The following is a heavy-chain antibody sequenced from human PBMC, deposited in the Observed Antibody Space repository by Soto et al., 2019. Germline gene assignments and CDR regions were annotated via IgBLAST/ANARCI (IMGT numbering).Heavy chain of an antibody. V-gene: IGHV1-2*02. CDR1: GYTFTGYY. CDR3: ARDNYDFWSGYRQNYGMDV. J-gene: IGHJ6*02. D-gene: IGHD3-3*01. CDR2: INPNSGGT. Sequence: ASVKVSCKASGYTFTGYYMHWARQAPGQGLEWMGWINPNSGGTNYAQKFQGRVTMTGDTSISTAYMELSRLRSDDTAVYYCARDNYDFWSGYRQNYGMDVWGQGTTVTVSS.